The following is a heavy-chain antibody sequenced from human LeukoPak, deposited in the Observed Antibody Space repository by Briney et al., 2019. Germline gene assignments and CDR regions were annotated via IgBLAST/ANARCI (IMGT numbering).Heavy chain of an antibody. J-gene: IGHJ4*02. D-gene: IGHD2-15*01. CDR1: GGSISSYY. CDR3: AREGYCSGGSCYSSYFDY. V-gene: IGHV4-59*01. Sequence: SETLSLTCTVSGGSISSYYWSWIRQPPGKGLEWIGYIYYSGSTNYNPSLKSRVTIPVDTSKNQFSLKLSSVTAADTAVYYCAREGYCSGGSCYSSYFDYWGQGTLVTVSS. CDR2: IYYSGST.